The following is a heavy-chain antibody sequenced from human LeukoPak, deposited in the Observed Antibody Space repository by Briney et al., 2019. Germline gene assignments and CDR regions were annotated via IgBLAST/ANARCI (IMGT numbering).Heavy chain of an antibody. CDR3: ARDYAPYYDFWSGYYKNWFDP. J-gene: IGHJ5*02. V-gene: IGHV1-18*01. D-gene: IGHD3-3*01. CDR1: GYTFTSYG. Sequence: GASVKVSCKASGYTFTSYGISWVRQAPGQGLEWMGWISAYNGNTNYAQKLQGRVTMTTDTSTSTAYMELRSLRSDDTAVYYCARDYAPYYDFWSGYYKNWFDPWGQGTLVTVSS. CDR2: ISAYNGNT.